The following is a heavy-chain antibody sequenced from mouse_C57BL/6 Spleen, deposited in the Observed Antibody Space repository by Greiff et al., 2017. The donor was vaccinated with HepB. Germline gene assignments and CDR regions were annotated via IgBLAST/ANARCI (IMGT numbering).Heavy chain of an antibody. CDR3: ARDVTTVVYGTYFDY. D-gene: IGHD1-1*01. CDR2: INPSSGYT. Sequence: VQLQQSGAELARPGASVKMSCKASGYTFTSYTMHWVKQRPGQGLEWIGYINPSSGYTKYNQKSKDKATLTADKSSSTAYMQLSSLTSEDSAVYYCARDVTTVVYGTYFDYWGQGTTLTVSS. CDR1: GYTFTSYT. V-gene: IGHV1-4*01. J-gene: IGHJ2*01.